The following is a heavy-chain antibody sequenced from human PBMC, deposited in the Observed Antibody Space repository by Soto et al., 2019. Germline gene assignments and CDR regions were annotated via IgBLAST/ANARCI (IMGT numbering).Heavy chain of an antibody. Sequence: EVQLVESGGGLAQPGGSLRLSCAPSGFTFSNFWMSWARQAPGKGLEWVANIKGDGRVTQYLASVEGRFTISRDNAKYSLYLQMNSLRVEDTALYYCVIPTRSVRGMGVWGQGTTVTVSS. CDR3: VIPTRSVRGMGV. J-gene: IGHJ6*02. V-gene: IGHV3-7*03. CDR2: IKGDGRVT. CDR1: GFTFSNFW. D-gene: IGHD6-6*01.